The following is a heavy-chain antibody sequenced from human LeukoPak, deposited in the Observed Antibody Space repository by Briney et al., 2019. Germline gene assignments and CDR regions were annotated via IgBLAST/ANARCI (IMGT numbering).Heavy chain of an antibody. D-gene: IGHD6-19*01. CDR3: AKHRAYSSGWYYYFDY. J-gene: IGHJ4*02. Sequence: GGSLRLSCAASGFTFSSYAMSWVRQAPGKGLEWVSSISGGGAVTYYADSVKGRFTISRDNSKNTVYLQMNSLRAEDTAVYYCAKHRAYSSGWYYYFDYWGQGTLVTVSS. CDR1: GFTFSSYA. CDR2: ISGGGAVT. V-gene: IGHV3-23*01.